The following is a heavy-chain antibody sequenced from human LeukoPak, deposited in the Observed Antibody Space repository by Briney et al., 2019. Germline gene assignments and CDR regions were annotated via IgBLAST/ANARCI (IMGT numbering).Heavy chain of an antibody. J-gene: IGHJ4*02. V-gene: IGHV1-18*01. CDR3: AISTEEWFGESNTDY. D-gene: IGHD3-10*01. Sequence: ASVKVSCKASGYTFTSYGISWVRQAPGQGLEWMGWISAYNGNTNYAQKLQGRVTMTTDTSTSTAYMELRSLRSDDTAVYYCAISTEEWFGESNTDYWGQGTLVTVSS. CDR2: ISAYNGNT. CDR1: GYTFTSYG.